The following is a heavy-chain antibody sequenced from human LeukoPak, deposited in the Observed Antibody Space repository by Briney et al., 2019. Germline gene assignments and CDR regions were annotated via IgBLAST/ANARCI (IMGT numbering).Heavy chain of an antibody. Sequence: SETLSLTCTVSGGSISSYYWNWIRQPAGKGLEWIGRIHTSGGTNYNPSLKSRVTMSVDTSKNQFSLKLSSVTAADTAVYYCARGKVVAGTPGQNSWDHWGQGTLVTVSS. D-gene: IGHD6-19*01. J-gene: IGHJ4*02. CDR2: IHTSGGT. CDR1: GGSISSYY. V-gene: IGHV4-4*07. CDR3: ARGKVVAGTPGQNSWDH.